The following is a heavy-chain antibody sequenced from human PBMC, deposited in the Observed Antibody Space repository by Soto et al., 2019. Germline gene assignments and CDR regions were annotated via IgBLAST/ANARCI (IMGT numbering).Heavy chain of an antibody. Sequence: SSETLSLTCTFSGCSISSYYWSWIRQPPGKGLEWIAYIYYSGSTNYNPSLKSRVTISVDTSKNQFSLKLSSVTAADTAVYYCARQSHSYCSSGRCYDEAFDIWGQGTKVTVSS. CDR2: IYYSGST. J-gene: IGHJ3*02. CDR1: GCSISSYY. D-gene: IGHD2-2*01. V-gene: IGHV4-59*08. CDR3: ARQSHSYCSSGRCYDEAFDI.